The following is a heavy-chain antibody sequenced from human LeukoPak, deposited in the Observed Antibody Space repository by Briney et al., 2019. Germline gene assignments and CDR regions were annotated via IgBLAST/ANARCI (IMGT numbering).Heavy chain of an antibody. D-gene: IGHD2-2*01. CDR3: ARTRYCSSTSCFLDY. CDR2: IKGKADNYAT. V-gene: IGHV3-73*01. J-gene: IGHJ4*02. Sequence: GGSLRLSCAASGFTCSGSSIHWVRQASGKGLEWVGRIKGKADNYATAYVASVKGRFTVSRDDSKNTAYLQMNSLTAEDTALHYCARTRYCSSTSCFLDYWGQGTLVTVSS. CDR1: GFTCSGSS.